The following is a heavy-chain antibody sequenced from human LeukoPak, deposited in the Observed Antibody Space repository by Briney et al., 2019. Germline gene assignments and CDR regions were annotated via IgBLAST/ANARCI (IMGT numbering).Heavy chain of an antibody. V-gene: IGHV3-30*02. J-gene: IGHJ6*02. D-gene: IGHD3-10*01. CDR2: IRYDGSNK. CDR3: AKDYCGSGSYTYYYGMDV. Sequence: GGSLRLSCAASGFTFSSYGMHWVRQAPGKGLEWVAFIRYDGSNKYYADSVKGRFTISRDNSKNTLYLQMNSLRAEDTAVYYCAKDYCGSGSYTYYYGMDVWGQGTTVTVSS. CDR1: GFTFSSYG.